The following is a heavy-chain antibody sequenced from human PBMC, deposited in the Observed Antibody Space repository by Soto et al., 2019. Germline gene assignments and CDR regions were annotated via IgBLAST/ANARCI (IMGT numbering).Heavy chain of an antibody. V-gene: IGHV3-23*01. Sequence: EVPLLESGGGLVEPGGSRRLSCAASGFTFSSYTMSWVRQAPGKGLEWVSTISGSGSSTYSADSVKGRFTISRDNSKNPLYLQMNSLRVEDTAIYYCAKAWGIDYWGQGTLVTVSS. CDR2: ISGSGSST. J-gene: IGHJ4*02. D-gene: IGHD7-27*01. CDR3: AKAWGIDY. CDR1: GFTFSSYT.